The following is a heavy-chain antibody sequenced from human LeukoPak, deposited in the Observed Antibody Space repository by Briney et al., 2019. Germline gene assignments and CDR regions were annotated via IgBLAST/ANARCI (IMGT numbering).Heavy chain of an antibody. CDR1: GGPISSNHYY. J-gene: IGHJ3*02. Sequence: SETLSLTCTVSGGPISSNHYYWGWIRQPPGKGLEWIGSIYHSGSTYYNPSLKSRVTISVDTPKNQFSLKLSSVTAADTAVYYCARNIVVVPAATFFAFDIWGQGTMVTVSS. V-gene: IGHV4-39*01. CDR2: IYHSGST. D-gene: IGHD2-2*01. CDR3: ARNIVVVPAATFFAFDI.